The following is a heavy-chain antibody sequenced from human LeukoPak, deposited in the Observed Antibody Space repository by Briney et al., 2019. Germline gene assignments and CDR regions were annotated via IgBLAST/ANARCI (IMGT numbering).Heavy chain of an antibody. CDR1: GGTFSSYA. D-gene: IGHD1-26*01. CDR2: VIPIFGTA. CDR3: ARASGSYGDDYFDY. Sequence: ASVKVSCKASGGTFSSYAISWVRQAPGQGLEWMGGVIPIFGTANYAQKFQGRVMITADESTSTAYMELSSLRSEGTAVYYCARASGSYGDDYFDYWGQGTLVTVSS. V-gene: IGHV1-69*13. J-gene: IGHJ4*02.